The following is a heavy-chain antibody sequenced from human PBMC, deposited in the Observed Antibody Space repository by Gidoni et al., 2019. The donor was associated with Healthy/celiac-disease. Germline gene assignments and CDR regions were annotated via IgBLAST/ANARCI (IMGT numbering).Heavy chain of an antibody. V-gene: IGHV1-18*04. CDR1: GYTFTSYG. D-gene: IGHD3-10*01. Sequence: QVQLVQSGAEVKKPGASVKVSCKASGYTFTSYGISWVRQAPGQGLEWMGWIRAYNGNTNYAQKLQGRVTMTTDTSTSTAYMELRSLRSDDTAVYYCARVVTVRGVLDWFDPWGQGTLVTVSS. CDR2: IRAYNGNT. J-gene: IGHJ5*02. CDR3: ARVVTVRGVLDWFDP.